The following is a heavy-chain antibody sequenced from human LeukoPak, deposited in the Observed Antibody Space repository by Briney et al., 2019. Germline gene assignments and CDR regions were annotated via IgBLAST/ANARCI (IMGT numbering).Heavy chain of an antibody. V-gene: IGHV3-53*01. Sequence: GGSLRLSCAASGFTVSNNYMTWVRQAPGKGLEWLSVIYRNGGTYYADSVKGRFTISRDNSKNTLFLQMNSLRAEDTAVYYCARDGYNSNGLDVWGLGTTVTVSS. J-gene: IGHJ6*02. CDR3: ARDGYNSNGLDV. D-gene: IGHD5-24*01. CDR1: GFTVSNNY. CDR2: IYRNGGT.